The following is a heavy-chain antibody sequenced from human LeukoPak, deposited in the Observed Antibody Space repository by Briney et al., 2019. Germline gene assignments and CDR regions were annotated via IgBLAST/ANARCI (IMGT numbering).Heavy chain of an antibody. J-gene: IGHJ4*02. CDR1: GFTFSSYG. Sequence: GGSLRLSCAASGFTFSSYGMHWVRQAPGKGLEWVAVIWYDGSNKYYADSVKGRFTISRDNSKNTLYLQMNSLRAEDTAVYYCARALLVLDWEIDCWGQGTPVTVS. V-gene: IGHV3-33*01. D-gene: IGHD3/OR15-3a*01. CDR3: ARALLVLDWEIDC. CDR2: IWYDGSNK.